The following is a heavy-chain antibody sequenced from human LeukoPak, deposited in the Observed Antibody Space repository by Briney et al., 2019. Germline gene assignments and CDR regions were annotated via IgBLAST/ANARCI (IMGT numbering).Heavy chain of an antibody. Sequence: PGRSLRLSCAASGFIFSNDAMHWVRQAPGKGLEWVAFIWFDGSNKHYADSVKGRFTISRDNSEDTLYLQMNSLRAEDTAVYYCAKGAGIVVPGTILHWGQGILVIVSS. CDR2: IWFDGSNK. D-gene: IGHD6-19*01. CDR3: AKGAGIVVPGTILH. J-gene: IGHJ4*02. CDR1: GFIFSNDA. V-gene: IGHV3-33*06.